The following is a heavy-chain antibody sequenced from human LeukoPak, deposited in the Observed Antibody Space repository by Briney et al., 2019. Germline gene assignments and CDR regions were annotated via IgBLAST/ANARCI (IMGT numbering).Heavy chain of an antibody. CDR1: GYTFTSYA. CDR2: INAGNGNT. J-gene: IGHJ4*02. D-gene: IGHD3-22*01. CDR3: ARDSGPNRYYDSSGYPLDY. V-gene: IGHV1-3*01. Sequence: ASVKVSCKASGYTFTSYAMHWVRQAPGQRLEWMGWINAGNGNTKYSQKFQGRVTITRDTSASTAYMELSSLRSEDTAVYYCARDSGPNRYYDSSGYPLDYWGQGTLVTVSS.